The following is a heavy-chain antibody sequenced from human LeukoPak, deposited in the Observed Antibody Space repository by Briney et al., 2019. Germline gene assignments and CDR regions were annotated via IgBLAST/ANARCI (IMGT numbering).Heavy chain of an antibody. J-gene: IGHJ6*02. V-gene: IGHV3-23*01. CDR3: AKLMAGYSSSWYGDYYYYYGMDV. Sequence: GGSLRLSCAASGFTFSSHAMSWVRQAPGKGLEWVSAISGSGGSTYYADSVKGRFTISRDNSKNTLYLQMNSLSADDTAVYYCAKLMAGYSSSWYGDYYYYYGMDVWGQGTTVTVSS. CDR1: GFTFSSHA. D-gene: IGHD6-13*01. CDR2: ISGSGGST.